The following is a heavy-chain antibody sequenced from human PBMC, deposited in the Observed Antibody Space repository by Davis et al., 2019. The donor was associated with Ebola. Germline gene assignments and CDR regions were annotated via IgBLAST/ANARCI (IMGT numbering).Heavy chain of an antibody. Sequence: MPSETLSLTCAVYGGSFSGYYWSWIRQPPGKGLEWIGEINHSGSTNYNPSLKSRVIISVDTSKNQFSLKLSSVTAADTAVYYCARLLLPQLQAFDYWGQGTLVTVSS. D-gene: IGHD5-18*01. V-gene: IGHV4-34*01. CDR3: ARLLLPQLQAFDY. CDR2: INHSGST. J-gene: IGHJ4*02. CDR1: GGSFSGYY.